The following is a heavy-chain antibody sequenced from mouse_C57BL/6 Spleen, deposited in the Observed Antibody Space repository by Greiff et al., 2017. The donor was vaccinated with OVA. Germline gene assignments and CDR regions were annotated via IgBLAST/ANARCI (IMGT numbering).Heavy chain of an antibody. V-gene: IGHV1-64*01. CDR2: IHPNSGST. Sequence: VQLQQSGAELVKPGASVKLSCKASGYTFTSYWMHWVKQRPGQGLEWIGMIHPNSGSTNYNEKFKSKATLTVDKSSSTAYMQLSSLTSEDSAVYYCARGWLQGAMDYWGQGTSVTVSS. CDR1: GYTFTSYW. D-gene: IGHD2-2*01. J-gene: IGHJ4*01. CDR3: ARGWLQGAMDY.